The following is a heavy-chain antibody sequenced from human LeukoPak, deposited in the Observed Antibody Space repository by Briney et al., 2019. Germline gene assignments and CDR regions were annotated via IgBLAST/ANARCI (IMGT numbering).Heavy chain of an antibody. Sequence: SETLSLTCAVYGGSFSGHYWSWIRQPPGKGLEWIGEINHSGSTNYNPSLKSRVTISVDTSKNQFSLSLSSVTAADTAVYYCARGLTGTTFIAFARNWFDPWGQGTLVTVSS. J-gene: IGHJ5*02. CDR2: INHSGST. CDR3: ARGLTGTTFIAFARNWFDP. D-gene: IGHD1-20*01. CDR1: GGSFSGHY. V-gene: IGHV4-34*01.